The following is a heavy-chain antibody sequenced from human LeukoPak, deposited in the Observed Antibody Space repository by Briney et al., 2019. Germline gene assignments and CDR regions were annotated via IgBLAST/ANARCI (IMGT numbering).Heavy chain of an antibody. CDR1: SGSIYNYY. CDR2: IYHTGST. Sequence: SETLSLTCTVSSGSIYNYYWSWIRQPAGKGLGWIGRIYHTGSTNYNPSLKSRVTMSLDTSKNQFSLKLTSVTAADTAVYYCARDGYNRGGKDYWGQGTLVTVSS. CDR3: ARDGYNRGGKDY. V-gene: IGHV4-4*07. J-gene: IGHJ4*02. D-gene: IGHD5-24*01.